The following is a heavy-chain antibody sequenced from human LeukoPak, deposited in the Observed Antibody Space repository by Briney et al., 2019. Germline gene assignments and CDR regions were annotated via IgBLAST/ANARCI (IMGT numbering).Heavy chain of an antibody. Sequence: SETLSLTCTVSGGSISRYYWSWIRQPPGKGLEWIGYIYFSGATNYNPSLKSRVTMSVDTSKNQFSLKLSSVTAADTAVYYCARGGSGSYSYYYYGMDVWGQGTTVTVSS. V-gene: IGHV4-59*12. J-gene: IGHJ6*02. CDR3: ARGGSGSYSYYYYGMDV. CDR2: IYFSGAT. D-gene: IGHD3-10*01. CDR1: GGSISRYY.